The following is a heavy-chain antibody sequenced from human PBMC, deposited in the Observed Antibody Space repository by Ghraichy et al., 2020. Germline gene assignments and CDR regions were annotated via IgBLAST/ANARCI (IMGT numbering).Heavy chain of an antibody. J-gene: IGHJ6*02. CDR3: AKGDYGMDV. Sequence: GGSLRLSCAASGFTFSNYPMSWVRQAPGKGLEWVSAISGNGGSTYYADSVKGRFTISRDNSKNTLYLQMNSLRAEDTAVYYCAKGDYGMDVWGQGTTVTVSS. CDR2: ISGNGGST. CDR1: GFTFSNYP. D-gene: IGHD5-24*01. V-gene: IGHV3-23*01.